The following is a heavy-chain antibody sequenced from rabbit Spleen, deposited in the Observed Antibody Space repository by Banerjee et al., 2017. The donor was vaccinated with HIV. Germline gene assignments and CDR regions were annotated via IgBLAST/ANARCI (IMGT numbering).Heavy chain of an antibody. Sequence: QLKESGGGLVQPGGSLKLSCKASGFDFSRYYMCWVRQAPGKGLEWIGYIDPIFGTTHYASWVNGRFTISSHNAQNTLYLQLNSLTAADTATYFCARGYANSSSGLPTYYFNLWGPGTLVTVS. CDR1: GFDFSRYY. J-gene: IGHJ4*01. V-gene: IGHV1S7*01. CDR2: IDPIFGTT. CDR3: ARGYANSSSGLPTYYFNL. D-gene: IGHD1-1*01.